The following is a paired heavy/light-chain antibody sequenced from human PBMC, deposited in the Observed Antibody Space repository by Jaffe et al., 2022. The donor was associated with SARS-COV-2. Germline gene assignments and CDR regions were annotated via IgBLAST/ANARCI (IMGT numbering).Heavy chain of an antibody. CDR1: GGSISSYY. CDR3: VRHTNLPAAKNWFDP. D-gene: IGHD2-2*01. Sequence: QVQLQESGPGLVKPSETLSLTCTVSGGSISSYYWSWIRQPPGKGLEWIGYIYYTGSTNYNPSLKSRVTISVDTSKNQFSLKLSSVTAADTAVYHCVRHTNLPAAKNWFDPWGQGALVTVSS. V-gene: IGHV4-59*08. J-gene: IGHJ5*02. CDR2: IYYTGST.
Light chain of an antibody. V-gene: IGKV1-12*01. J-gene: IGKJ1*01. CDR2: AAS. CDR1: QDISNW. Sequence: DIQMTQSPSSVSASVGDRVTITCRASQDISNWLAWYQQKPGKAPKLLIYAASSLQSGVPSRFSGSGSGTDFTLTISSLQPEDFATYYCQQANSFPRTFGQGTKVEIK. CDR3: QQANSFPRT.